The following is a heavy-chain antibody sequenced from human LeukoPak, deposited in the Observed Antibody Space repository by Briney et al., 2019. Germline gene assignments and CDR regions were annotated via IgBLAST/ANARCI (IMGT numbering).Heavy chain of an antibody. CDR1: GFTFSSYA. CDR3: AKDIASDELLWFGEPR. Sequence: GGSLRLSCTASGFTFSSYAMSWVRQAPGKGLEWVSAISGSGGSTYYADSVKGRFTISRDNSKNTLYLQMNSLRAEDTAVYYCAKDIASDELLWFGEPRRGQGTLVTVSS. J-gene: IGHJ4*02. V-gene: IGHV3-23*01. CDR2: ISGSGGST. D-gene: IGHD3-10*01.